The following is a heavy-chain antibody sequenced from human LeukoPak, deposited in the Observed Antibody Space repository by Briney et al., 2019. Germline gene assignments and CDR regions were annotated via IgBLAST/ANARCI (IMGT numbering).Heavy chain of an antibody. J-gene: IGHJ5*02. CDR3: TRRLTVTYPNWFDP. CDR2: IRSKAYGGTT. D-gene: IGHD4-11*01. CDR1: RFTFGDYA. Sequence: GGSLRLSCTASRFTFGDYAMSWFRQAPGKGLEWVGFIRSKAYGGTTEYAASVKGRFTISRDDSKSIAYLQMNSLKTEDTAVYYCTRRLTVTYPNWFDPWGQGTLVTVSS. V-gene: IGHV3-49*03.